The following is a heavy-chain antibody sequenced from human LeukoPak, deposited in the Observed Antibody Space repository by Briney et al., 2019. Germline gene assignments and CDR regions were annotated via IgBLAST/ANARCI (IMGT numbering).Heavy chain of an antibody. CDR1: GFTFSSYW. Sequence: GGSLRLSCAASGFTFSSYWMSWVRQAPGKGLEWVANIKQDGSEKYYVDSVKGRFTISRDNAKNSLYLQMNSLRAEDTAVYYCARVLGWELRNAFDIWGQGTMVTVSS. CDR2: IKQDGSEK. CDR3: ARVLGWELRNAFDI. J-gene: IGHJ3*02. D-gene: IGHD1-26*01. V-gene: IGHV3-7*01.